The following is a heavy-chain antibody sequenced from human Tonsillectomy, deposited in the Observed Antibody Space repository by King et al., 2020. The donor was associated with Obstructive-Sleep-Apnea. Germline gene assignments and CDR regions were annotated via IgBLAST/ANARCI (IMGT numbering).Heavy chain of an antibody. CDR2: IWSDGSNK. CDR1: GFTLSSDG. Sequence: VQLVESGGSLVQPGRSLRLSCAASGFTLSSDGMHWVRQAPGKGLEWVAVIWSDGSNKYYSDSLKGRFTISRDNSKNTLYLQMNSLRAEDTAVYYCTKGVAARGRGYYFDYWGQGTLVTVSS. CDR3: TKGVAARGRGYYFDY. J-gene: IGHJ4*02. D-gene: IGHD6-6*01. V-gene: IGHV3-33*06.